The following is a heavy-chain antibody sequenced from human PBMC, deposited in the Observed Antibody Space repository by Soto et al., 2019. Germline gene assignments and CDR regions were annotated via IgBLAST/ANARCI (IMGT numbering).Heavy chain of an antibody. D-gene: IGHD3-10*01. CDR2: IIPLVEMA. J-gene: IGHJ2*01. Sequence: QVQLVQSGPEVKKPGSSVKVSCTASGGTLTSYTINWVRQAPGQGLEWIGRIIPLVEMANYAQKFQGRITITANTSTSAPYMELSSLRSEYTAVYYCARGDTSFGIWGRGTLITVSS. CDR1: GGTLTSYT. CDR3: ARGDTSFGI. V-gene: IGHV1-69*02.